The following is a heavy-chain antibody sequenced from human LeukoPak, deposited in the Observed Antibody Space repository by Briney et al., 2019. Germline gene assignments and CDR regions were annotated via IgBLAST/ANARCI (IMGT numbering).Heavy chain of an antibody. V-gene: IGHV4-59*08. CDR1: GGSISSYY. CDR2: IYYSGSA. J-gene: IGHJ3*02. CDR3: ARGYCSSTSCYIGHDAFDI. Sequence: SETLSLTCTVSGGSISSYYWSWIRQPPGKGLEWIGYIYYSGSAYYNPSLKSRVTISLDTSKNQFSLKLSSVTAADTAVYYCARGYCSSTSCYIGHDAFDIWGQGTLVTVSS. D-gene: IGHD2-2*02.